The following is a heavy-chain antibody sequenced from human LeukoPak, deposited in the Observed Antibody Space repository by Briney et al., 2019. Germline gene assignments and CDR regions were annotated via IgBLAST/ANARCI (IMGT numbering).Heavy chain of an antibody. Sequence: PSETLSLTCTVSGGSISSYYWSWIRQPAGKGLEWIGRIYTSGSTNYNPSLKSRVTMSVDTSKNQFSLKLSSVTAADTAVYYCARDRSTIFGGTRNWFDPWGQGTLVTVSS. J-gene: IGHJ5*02. D-gene: IGHD3-3*01. CDR2: IYTSGST. CDR1: GGSISSYY. CDR3: ARDRSTIFGGTRNWFDP. V-gene: IGHV4-4*07.